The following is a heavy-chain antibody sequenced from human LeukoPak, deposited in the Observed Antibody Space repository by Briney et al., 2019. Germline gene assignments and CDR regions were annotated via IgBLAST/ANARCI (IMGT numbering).Heavy chain of an antibody. CDR2: INPNSGGT. Sequence: GASVKVSCKASGRTFTGYYMHWVRQAPGQGLEWMGWINPNSGGTNYARKFQGRVTMTRDTSISTAYMDLSRLRSDDTAVYYCARGVSGSYSFDYWGQGTLVTVSS. CDR3: ARGVSGSYSFDY. V-gene: IGHV1-2*02. CDR1: GRTFTGYY. D-gene: IGHD1-26*01. J-gene: IGHJ4*02.